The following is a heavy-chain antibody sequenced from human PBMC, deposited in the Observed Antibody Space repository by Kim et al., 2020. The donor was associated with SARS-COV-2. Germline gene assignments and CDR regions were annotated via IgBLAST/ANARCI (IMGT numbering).Heavy chain of an antibody. CDR2: IKSKTDGGTT. V-gene: IGHV3-15*01. CDR3: TTSVKSATYYYGSGSYRGMDV. Sequence: GGSLRLSCAASGFTFSNAWMSWVRQAPGKGLEWVGRIKSKTDGGTTDYAAPVKGRFTISRDDSKNTLYLQMNSLKTEDTAVYYCTTSVKSATYYYGSGSYRGMDVWGQGTTVTVSS. J-gene: IGHJ6*02. D-gene: IGHD3-10*01. CDR1: GFTFSNAW.